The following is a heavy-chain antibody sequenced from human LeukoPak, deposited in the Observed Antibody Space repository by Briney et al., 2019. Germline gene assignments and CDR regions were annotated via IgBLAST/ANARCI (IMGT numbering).Heavy chain of an antibody. J-gene: IGHJ6*02. V-gene: IGHV5-51*01. CDR1: GYSFTSYW. Sequence: GESLKISCQGSGYSFTSYWIGWVRQMPGKGLEWMGIIYPGDSDTRYSPSFQGQVTISADKSISTAYLQWSSLKASDTAMYYCARTYGDYGYYYYGMDVWGQGTTVTVSS. D-gene: IGHD4-17*01. CDR3: ARTYGDYGYYYYGMDV. CDR2: IYPGDSDT.